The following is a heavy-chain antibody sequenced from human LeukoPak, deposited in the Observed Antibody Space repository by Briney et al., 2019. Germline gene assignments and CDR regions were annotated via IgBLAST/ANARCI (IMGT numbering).Heavy chain of an antibody. CDR3: AQSPFYYDSYFDY. CDR2: ISYDGSNK. J-gene: IGHJ4*02. Sequence: GRSLRLSCAASGFTFSSYGMHWVRQAPGKGLEWVAVISYDGSNKDYADSVKGRLTISRDNSKNKLYLQMNSLRVEDTAVYYCAQSPFYYDSYFDYWGQGTLVTVSS. D-gene: IGHD3-22*01. CDR1: GFTFSSYG. V-gene: IGHV3-30*18.